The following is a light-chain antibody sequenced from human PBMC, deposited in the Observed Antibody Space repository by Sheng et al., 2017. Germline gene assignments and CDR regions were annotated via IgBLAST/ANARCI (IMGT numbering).Light chain of an antibody. CDR1: STDVGGYNY. J-gene: IGLJ2*01. V-gene: IGLV2-14*01. Sequence: QPVSVSGSPGQSITISCTGTSTDVGGYNYVSWYQQYPGKAPKLMIYDVTERPSGVSNRFSASKSGNMASLTISGLQAEDEADYHCSSWTSRNTWIFGGGTKLTVL. CDR3: SSWTSRNTWI. CDR2: DVT.